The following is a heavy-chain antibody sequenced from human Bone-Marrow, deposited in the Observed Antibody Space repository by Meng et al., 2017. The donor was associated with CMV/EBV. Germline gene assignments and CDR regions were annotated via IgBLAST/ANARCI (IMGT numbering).Heavy chain of an antibody. CDR1: TFTSYG. CDR2: INPNSGGT. V-gene: IGHV1-2*02. D-gene: IGHD6-19*01. Sequence: TFTSYGNSWVRQAPGQGLEWMGWINPNSGGTNYAQKFQGRVTMTRDTSISTAYMELSRLRSDDTAVYYCAREVSGYSSGWPRRYFDYWGQGTLVTVSS. CDR3: AREVSGYSSGWPRRYFDY. J-gene: IGHJ4*02.